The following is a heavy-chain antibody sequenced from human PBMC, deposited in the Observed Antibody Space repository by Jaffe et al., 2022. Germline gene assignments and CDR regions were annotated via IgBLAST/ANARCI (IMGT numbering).Heavy chain of an antibody. V-gene: IGHV3-48*03. CDR2: ISSSGSTI. CDR1: GFTFSSYE. D-gene: IGHD3-22*01. Sequence: EVQLVESGGGLVQPGGSLRLSCAASGFTFSSYEMNWVRQAPGKGLEWVSYISSSGSTIYYADSVKGRFTISRDNAKNSLYLQMNSLRAEDTAVYYCARPGYYYDSSGYSIREYYFDYWGQGTLVTVSS. J-gene: IGHJ4*02. CDR3: ARPGYYYDSSGYSIREYYFDY.